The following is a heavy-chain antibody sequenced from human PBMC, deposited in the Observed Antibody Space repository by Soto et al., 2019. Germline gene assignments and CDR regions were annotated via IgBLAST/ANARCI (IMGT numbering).Heavy chain of an antibody. J-gene: IGHJ4*02. D-gene: IGHD2-21*02. CDR2: IYYSGST. Sequence: PSETLSLTCTVTGDSINNRSYYWGWIRQPPGKGLEWIGSIYYSGSTYNNPSLKSRVSMSVDTSKNQFSLKLRSVTAADTALYYCARQRTSVVTQAYFQLWGPGSLVTVSS. V-gene: IGHV4-39*01. CDR3: ARQRTSVVTQAYFQL. CDR1: GDSINNRSYY.